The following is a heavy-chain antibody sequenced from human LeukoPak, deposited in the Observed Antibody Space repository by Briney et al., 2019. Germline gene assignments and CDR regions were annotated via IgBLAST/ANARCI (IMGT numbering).Heavy chain of an antibody. CDR3: AKHLMVRGVYYYYMDV. V-gene: IGHV3-7*03. D-gene: IGHD5-18*01. Sequence: GGSLRLSCAASGFTFSNYWMSWVRQAPGKGLEWVANIRPDGSEDYYVDSVKGRFTISRDNAKNSLYLQMNSLRAEDTAVYYCAKHLMVRGVYYYYMDVWGKGTTVTISS. J-gene: IGHJ6*03. CDR1: GFTFSNYW. CDR2: IRPDGSED.